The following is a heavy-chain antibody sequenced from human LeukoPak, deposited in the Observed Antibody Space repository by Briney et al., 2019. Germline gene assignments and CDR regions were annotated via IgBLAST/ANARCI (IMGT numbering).Heavy chain of an antibody. CDR2: ISGGTT. V-gene: IGHV3-49*03. J-gene: IGHJ4*02. Sequence: GRSLRRYCTTSGFTFGDFLMRWFRQAPGKGLEWLGFISGGTTEYAASVKGRFTISRDDSTSIAYLQMKSLTTEDTAVHYCSRGSGWLSGYWGQGPLVTVSS. D-gene: IGHD6-19*01. CDR3: SRGSGWLSGY. CDR1: GFTFGDFL.